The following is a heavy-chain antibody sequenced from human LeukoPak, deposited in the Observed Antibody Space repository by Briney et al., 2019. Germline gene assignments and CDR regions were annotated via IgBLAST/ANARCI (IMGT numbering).Heavy chain of an antibody. V-gene: IGHV1-69*05. D-gene: IGHD3-22*01. CDR3: ARNYYDSSGFLDY. CDR1: GGTFSSYA. CDR2: IIPIFGTA. Sequence: SVKVSCKASGGTFSSYAISWVRQAPGQGLEWMGGIIPIFGTANYAQKFQGRVTITTNESTSTAYMELSSLRSEDTAVYYCARNYYDSSGFLDYWGQGTLVTVSS. J-gene: IGHJ4*02.